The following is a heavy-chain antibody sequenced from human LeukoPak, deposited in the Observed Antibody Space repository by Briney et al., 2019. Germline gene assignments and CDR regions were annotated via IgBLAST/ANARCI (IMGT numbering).Heavy chain of an antibody. CDR3: ARVARLPPYYSDGSGYFSAMEDY. Sequence: PGGSLRLFCAASGFTFSSYAMHWVRQAPGKGLEGVAVISYDGSNKYYADSVKGRFTISRDNSKNTLYPHMNSLRAEDTAVYYCARVARLPPYYSDGSGYFSAMEDYWGQGTLVTVSS. V-gene: IGHV3-30*04. CDR1: GFTFSSYA. CDR2: ISYDGSNK. D-gene: IGHD3-22*01. J-gene: IGHJ4*02.